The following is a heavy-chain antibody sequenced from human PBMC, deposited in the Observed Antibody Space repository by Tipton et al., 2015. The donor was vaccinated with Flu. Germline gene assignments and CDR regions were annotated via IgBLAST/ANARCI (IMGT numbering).Heavy chain of an antibody. CDR2: ISHSGST. D-gene: IGHD2-2*01. Sequence: GLVKPSGTLSLTCTVSGGSITSSNWWNWVRQSPRKGLEWIGDISHSGSTNYNPSLKSRVTISAEKSKNQFSLRLTSVTAADTAVYYCARDPSLGMPDYFDYWGQGTLVTASS. V-gene: IGHV4-4*02. CDR3: ARDPSLGMPDYFDY. J-gene: IGHJ4*02. CDR1: GGSITSSNW.